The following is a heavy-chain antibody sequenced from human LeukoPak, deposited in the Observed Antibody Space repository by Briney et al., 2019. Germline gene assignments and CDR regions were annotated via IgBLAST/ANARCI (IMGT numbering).Heavy chain of an antibody. CDR1: GYTFTGYY. V-gene: IGHV1-2*02. Sequence: ASVKVSCKASGYTFTGYYMHWVRQAPGQGLEWMGGINPNSGGTNYAQKFQGRVTMTRDTSISTVYMELSRLRSDDTAVYYCARDPDYGPSNWFDPWGQGTLVTVSS. CDR3: ARDPDYGPSNWFDP. D-gene: IGHD4-17*01. J-gene: IGHJ5*02. CDR2: INPNSGGT.